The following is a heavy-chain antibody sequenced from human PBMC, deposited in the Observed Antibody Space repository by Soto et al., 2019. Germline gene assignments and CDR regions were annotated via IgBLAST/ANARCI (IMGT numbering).Heavy chain of an antibody. D-gene: IGHD5-12*01. J-gene: IGHJ4*02. Sequence: SETLSLTCTVSGGSISSSSYYWGWIRQPPGKGLEWIGSIYYSGSTYYNPSLKSRVTISVDTSKNQFSLKLSSVTAADTVVYYCARLKGVATKYFDYWGQGTLVTVSS. CDR2: IYYSGST. V-gene: IGHV4-39*01. CDR1: GGSISSSSYY. CDR3: ARLKGVATKYFDY.